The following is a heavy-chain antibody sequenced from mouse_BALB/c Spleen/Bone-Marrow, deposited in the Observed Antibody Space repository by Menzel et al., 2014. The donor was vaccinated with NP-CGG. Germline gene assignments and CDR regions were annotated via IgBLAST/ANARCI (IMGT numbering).Heavy chain of an antibody. Sequence: EVQRVESGGGLVQPGGSLKLSCAASGFDFSRYWMSWVRQAPGRGLEWIGEINPDSSTINYTPSLKDKFIISRDNAKNTLYLQMSKVRSEDTALYYCARQGYYGKGDYWGQGTTLTVSS. CDR2: INPDSSTI. J-gene: IGHJ2*01. V-gene: IGHV4-1*02. CDR1: GFDFSRYW. D-gene: IGHD2-1*01. CDR3: ARQGYYGKGDY.